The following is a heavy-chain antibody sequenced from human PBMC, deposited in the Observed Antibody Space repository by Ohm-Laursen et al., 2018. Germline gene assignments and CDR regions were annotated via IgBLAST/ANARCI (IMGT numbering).Heavy chain of an antibody. J-gene: IGHJ3*02. Sequence: SETLSLTCTVFGGAISSYYWSWIRQPPGKGLEWIGYIYYSGSTNYNPSLKSRVTISVDTSKNQFSLKLSSVTAADTAVYYCARGGIRGSIDIWGQGTMVTVSS. D-gene: IGHD5-12*01. V-gene: IGHV4-59*01. CDR3: ARGGIRGSIDI. CDR2: IYYSGST. CDR1: GGAISSYY.